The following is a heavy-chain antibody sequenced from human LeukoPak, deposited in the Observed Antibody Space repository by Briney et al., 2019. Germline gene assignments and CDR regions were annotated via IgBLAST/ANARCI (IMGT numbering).Heavy chain of an antibody. D-gene: IGHD6-13*01. V-gene: IGHV1-69*04. J-gene: IGHJ4*02. CDR2: IILILGIA. CDR1: GGTFSSYA. Sequence: SVKVSCKASGGTFSSYAISWVRQAPGQGLEWMGRIILILGIANYAQKFQGRVTITADKSTSTAYMELSSLRSEDTAVYYCARDDLLVRAAGALDYWGQGTLVTVSS. CDR3: ARDDLLVRAAGALDY.